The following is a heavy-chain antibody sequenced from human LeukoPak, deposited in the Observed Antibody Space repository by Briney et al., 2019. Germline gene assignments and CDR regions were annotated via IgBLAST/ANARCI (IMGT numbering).Heavy chain of an antibody. V-gene: IGHV3-74*03. CDR1: GFSFSSYW. CDR3: ARVSFCPRCHFDY. Sequence: GGSLRLSCAASGFSFSSYWMHWVGHAPGKGLVWVARISPDGSSALSADSVRGRFTISRDNADNTLYLQLNSLRAEDTAVYYCARVSFCPRCHFDYWGQGTLVTVSS. CDR2: ISPDGSSA. J-gene: IGHJ4*02. D-gene: IGHD2/OR15-2a*01.